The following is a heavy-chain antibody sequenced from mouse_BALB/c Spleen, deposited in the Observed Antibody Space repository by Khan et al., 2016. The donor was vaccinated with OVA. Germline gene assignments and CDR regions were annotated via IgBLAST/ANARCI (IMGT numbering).Heavy chain of an antibody. V-gene: IGHV1S81*02. J-gene: IGHJ3*01. CDR1: GYTFTSYY. D-gene: IGHD2-2*01. Sequence: VQLQQSGAELVKPGASVRLSCKASGYTFTSYYLYWVKQRPGQGLEWIGDINPSNGDTNFNEKFKSKATLTVDKSSSTAYIHLNSRTAEDSAVYYCTRSGYGSFADWGQGTLVTVSA. CDR3: TRSGYGSFAD. CDR2: INPSNGDT.